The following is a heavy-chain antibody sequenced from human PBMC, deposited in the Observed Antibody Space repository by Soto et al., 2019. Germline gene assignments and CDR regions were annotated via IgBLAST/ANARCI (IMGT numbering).Heavy chain of an antibody. J-gene: IGHJ4*02. Sequence: PGGSLRLSCAASGFTFSDYYMSWIRQAPGKGLEWVSYISSSSSYTNYADSVKGRFTISRDNAKNSLYLQMNSLRAEDTAVYYCARVGDCSSTSCYSSPLDYWGQGTLVTVSS. D-gene: IGHD2-2*02. CDR2: ISSSSSYT. CDR3: ARVGDCSSTSCYSSPLDY. V-gene: IGHV3-11*06. CDR1: GFTFSDYY.